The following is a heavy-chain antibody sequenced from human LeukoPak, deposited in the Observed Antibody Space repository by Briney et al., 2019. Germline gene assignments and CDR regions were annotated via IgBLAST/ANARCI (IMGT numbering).Heavy chain of an antibody. V-gene: IGHV4-30-4*01. J-gene: IGHJ4*02. Sequence: SQTLSLTCTVSGGSISSGDYYWSWIRQPPGKGLEWIGYIYYSGSTYYNPSLKSRVTISVDTSKNQFSLKLSSVTAADTAVYYCARQGPSGPTGIDYWGQGTLVTVSS. CDR1: GGSISSGDYY. D-gene: IGHD1-1*01. CDR2: IYYSGST. CDR3: ARQGPSGPTGIDY.